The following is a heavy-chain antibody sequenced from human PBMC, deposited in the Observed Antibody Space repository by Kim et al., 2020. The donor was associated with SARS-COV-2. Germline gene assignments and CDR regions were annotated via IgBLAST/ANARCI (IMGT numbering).Heavy chain of an antibody. CDR3: ARRERDSSSWYWEGWFDP. J-gene: IGHJ5*02. Sequence: SETLSLTCTVSGGSISSSSYYWGWIRQPPGKGLEWIGSIYYSGSTYYNPSLKSRVTISVDTSKNQFSLKLSSVTAADTAVYYCARRERDSSSWYWEGWFDPWGQGTLVTVSS. CDR1: GGSISSSSYY. CDR2: IYYSGST. D-gene: IGHD6-13*01. V-gene: IGHV4-39*01.